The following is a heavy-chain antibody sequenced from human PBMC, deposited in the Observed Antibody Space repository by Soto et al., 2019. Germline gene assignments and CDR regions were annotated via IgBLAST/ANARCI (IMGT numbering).Heavy chain of an antibody. J-gene: IGHJ4*02. CDR1: GFTFRTYS. CDR3: ARAPYYYDNSGYYY. CDR2: ISSNSNYI. Sequence: GSLRLSCAASGFTFRTYSMNWVPQGPGKGLEWVSYISSNSNYIYYADSVKGRFTISRDNAKNSLYLQMHSVSAEDTAVYYCARAPYYYDNSGYYYWGQGTLVTVSS. V-gene: IGHV3-21*01. D-gene: IGHD3-22*01.